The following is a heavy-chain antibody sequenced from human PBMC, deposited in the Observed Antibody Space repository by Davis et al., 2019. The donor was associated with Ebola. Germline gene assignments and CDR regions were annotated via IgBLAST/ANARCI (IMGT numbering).Heavy chain of an antibody. V-gene: IGHV3-21*04. Sequence: PGGSLRLSCAASGFTFSSYSMNWVRQAPGKGLEWVSSISSSSSYIYYADSVKGRFTISRDNSKNTLYLQMNSLRAEDTALYYCARALTTYGSGSYYNNFDYWGQGTLVTVSS. CDR1: GFTFSSYS. J-gene: IGHJ4*02. CDR3: ARALTTYGSGSYYNNFDY. D-gene: IGHD3-10*01. CDR2: ISSSSSYI.